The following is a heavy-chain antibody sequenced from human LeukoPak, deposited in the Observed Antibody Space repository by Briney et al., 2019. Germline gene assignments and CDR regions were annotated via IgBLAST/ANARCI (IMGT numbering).Heavy chain of an antibody. CDR3: ARAPYCIGGSCRFDY. V-gene: IGHV3-7*03. CDR1: GFTSSSYW. Sequence: GSLRLSCAVSGFTSSSYWMSWVRQAPGKGLEWVANIKQDGSEKYYVDSVKGRFTISRDNAKNSLYLQMNSLRAEDTAVYYCARAPYCIGGSCRFDYWGQGTLVTVSS. D-gene: IGHD2-15*01. CDR2: IKQDGSEK. J-gene: IGHJ4*02.